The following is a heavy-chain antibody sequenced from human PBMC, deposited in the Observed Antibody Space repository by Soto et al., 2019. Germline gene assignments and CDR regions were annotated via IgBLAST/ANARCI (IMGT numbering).Heavy chain of an antibody. CDR1: GFTFSSYS. CDR3: ARDRIAAAFGYYYYGMDV. J-gene: IGHJ6*02. Sequence: GGSLRLSCAASGFTFSSYSMNWFRQAPGKGLEWVSSISSSSSYIYYAYSVKGRFTISRDNAKNSLYLQMNSLRAEDTAVYYCARDRIAAAFGYYYYGMDVWGQGTTVTVSS. V-gene: IGHV3-21*01. D-gene: IGHD6-13*01. CDR2: ISSSSSYI.